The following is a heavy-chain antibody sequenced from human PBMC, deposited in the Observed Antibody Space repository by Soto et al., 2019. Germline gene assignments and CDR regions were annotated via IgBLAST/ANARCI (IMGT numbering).Heavy chain of an antibody. Sequence: QVQLVQSGAEVKKPGASVKVSCKASGYTFTGYYMHWVRQAPGQGLEWMGWINPNSGGTNYAQKFQGRVTMTRDTSISTAYMELSRLRSDDTAVYYCARGPYYDYVWGSYRYSYYYYGMDVWGQGTTVTVSS. CDR3: ARGPYYDYVWGSYRYSYYYYGMDV. J-gene: IGHJ6*02. CDR2: INPNSGGT. D-gene: IGHD3-16*02. CDR1: GYTFTGYY. V-gene: IGHV1-2*02.